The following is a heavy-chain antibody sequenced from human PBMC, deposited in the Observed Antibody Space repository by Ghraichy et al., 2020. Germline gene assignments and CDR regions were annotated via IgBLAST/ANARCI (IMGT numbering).Heavy chain of an antibody. J-gene: IGHJ3*02. CDR2: IKHDGGEK. CDR1: GFTFGRYW. Sequence: GGSLRLSCAASGFTFGRYWMTWVRQAPGKGLECVANIKHDGGEKYYVDSVKGRFTISRDNAKNSLYLQMNSLRAEDTAVYYCARDLWVTPPGIWGQGTMVTVSS. CDR3: ARDLWVTPPGI. D-gene: IGHD2-21*01. V-gene: IGHV3-7*01.